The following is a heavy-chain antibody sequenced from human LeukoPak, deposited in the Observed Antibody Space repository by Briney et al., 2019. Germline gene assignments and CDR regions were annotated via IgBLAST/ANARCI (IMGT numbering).Heavy chain of an antibody. Sequence: GGSLILSCAASGFTFSSYGMHRVRQAPGKELEWVAVISYDGSNKYYADSVKGRFTISRDNSKNTLYLQMNSLRAEDTAVYYCAKPLLEWLLWTAFDIWGQGTIVTVSS. V-gene: IGHV3-30*18. CDR3: AKPLLEWLLWTAFDI. CDR2: ISYDGSNK. CDR1: GFTFSSYG. D-gene: IGHD3-3*01. J-gene: IGHJ3*02.